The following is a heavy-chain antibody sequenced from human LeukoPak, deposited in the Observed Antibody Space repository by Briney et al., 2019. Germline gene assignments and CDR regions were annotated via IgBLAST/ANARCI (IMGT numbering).Heavy chain of an antibody. Sequence: GGSLRLSCAASGFTFSSYWMHWVRQAPGKGLVWVSRINSDGSSTSYADSVKGRFTISRDNAKNTLYLQMNSLRAEDTAVYYCARDSSYDSSGYRIDYWGQGTLVTVSS. CDR3: ARDSSYDSSGYRIDY. D-gene: IGHD3-22*01. CDR1: GFTFSSYW. CDR2: INSDGSST. V-gene: IGHV3-74*01. J-gene: IGHJ4*02.